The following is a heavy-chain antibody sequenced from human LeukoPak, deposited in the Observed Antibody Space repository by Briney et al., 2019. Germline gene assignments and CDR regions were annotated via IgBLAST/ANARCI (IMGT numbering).Heavy chain of an antibody. D-gene: IGHD2-21*01. Sequence: PSQTLSLTCAVSGVSISSGGYSWSWIRPPPGQGLEWIGYIYHSGSTYYNPSLKSRVTISVDRSKNQFSLKLSSVTAADTAVYYCARGLNRLVDYWGQGTLVTVSS. CDR1: GVSISSGGYS. CDR2: IYHSGST. CDR3: ARGLNRLVDY. J-gene: IGHJ4*02. V-gene: IGHV4-30-2*01.